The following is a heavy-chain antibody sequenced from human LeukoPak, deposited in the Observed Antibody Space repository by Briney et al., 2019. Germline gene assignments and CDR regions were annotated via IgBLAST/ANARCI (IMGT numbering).Heavy chain of an antibody. D-gene: IGHD3-22*01. CDR2: IQTSGST. V-gene: IGHV4-4*09. CDR3: ARGYYDTSAYSNPFDF. Sequence: SETLSLTCTVSGDSISNYYWSWIRQTPGKGLEWIGYIQTSGSTYYNPSLKSRVTISVDTSKNQFSLKLSSVTAADTAVYYCARGYYDTSAYSNPFDFWGQGTLVTVSS. CDR1: GDSISNYY. J-gene: IGHJ4*02.